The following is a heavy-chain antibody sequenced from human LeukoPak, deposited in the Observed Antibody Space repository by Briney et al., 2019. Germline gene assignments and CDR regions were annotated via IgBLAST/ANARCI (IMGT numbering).Heavy chain of an antibody. CDR3: ARERDISAFDL. V-gene: IGHV1-69*13. CDR2: IIPIFGTA. Sequence: ASVKVSCKASGGTFSSYAISWVRQAPGQGLEWMGGIIPIFGTANYAQKFQGRVTITADESTSTAYMELSNLRSDDTAVYYCARERDISAFDLWGQGTMVTVSS. CDR1: GGTFSSYA. J-gene: IGHJ3*01.